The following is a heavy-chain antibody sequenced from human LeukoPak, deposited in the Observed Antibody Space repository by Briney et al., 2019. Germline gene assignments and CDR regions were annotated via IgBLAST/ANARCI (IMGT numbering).Heavy chain of an antibody. CDR1: GGSISSYY. D-gene: IGHD2-2*01. CDR3: ARRVGYQMDY. CDR2: IFYSGST. J-gene: IGHJ4*02. V-gene: IGHV4-59*08. Sequence: ETLSLTCTVSGGSISSYYWSWIRQPPGKGLEWIAYIFYSGSTNYNPSLKSRVTISLDTSNNQFSLKLTSVTAADTAVYYCARRVGYQMDYWGQGTLVTVSS.